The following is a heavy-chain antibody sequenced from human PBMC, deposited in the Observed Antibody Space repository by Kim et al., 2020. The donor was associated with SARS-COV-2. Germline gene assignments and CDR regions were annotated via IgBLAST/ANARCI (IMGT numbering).Heavy chain of an antibody. CDR2: IYYSGST. Sequence: SETLSLTCTVSGGSISSGGYYWSWIRQHPGKGLEWIGYIYYSGSTYYNPSLKSRVTISVDTSKNQFSLKLSSVTAADTAVYYCAGVNSGYVVNTAMVHNYYYGMDVWGQGTTVTVSS. CDR1: GGSISSGGYY. CDR3: AGVNSGYVVNTAMVHNYYYGMDV. D-gene: IGHD5-18*01. J-gene: IGHJ6*02. V-gene: IGHV4-31*03.